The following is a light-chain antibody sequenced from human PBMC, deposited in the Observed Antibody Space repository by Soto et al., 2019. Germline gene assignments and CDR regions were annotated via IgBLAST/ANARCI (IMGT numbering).Light chain of an antibody. V-gene: IGKV3-11*01. Sequence: EIVMTQSPATLSVSPGERATLSCRASQRISSNLAWYQHKTGQAPRLLIYDASNRATGIPVRFSGSGSGTDYTLTVSSLEPEDFAVYYCQQRSNLPWTFGQGTKV. J-gene: IGKJ1*01. CDR3: QQRSNLPWT. CDR2: DAS. CDR1: QRISSN.